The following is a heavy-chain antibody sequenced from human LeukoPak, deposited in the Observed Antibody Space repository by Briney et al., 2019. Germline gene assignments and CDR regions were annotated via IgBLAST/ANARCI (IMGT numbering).Heavy chain of an antibody. CDR1: GYTLTELS. J-gene: IGHJ4*02. CDR2: YDPEHGET. V-gene: IGHV1-24*01. CDR3: AADLYADNALGFDY. D-gene: IGHD2-8*01. Sequence: ASVKLSCKVPGYTLTELSIFWVRQSPGKGLEYMGGYDPEHGETVYAQNFQGRVTMTEETSGDTAYLDLRSLTSDDSAVYFCAADLYADNALGFDYWGPGTLVTVAS.